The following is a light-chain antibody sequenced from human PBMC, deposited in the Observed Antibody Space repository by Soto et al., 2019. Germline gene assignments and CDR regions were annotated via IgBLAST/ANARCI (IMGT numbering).Light chain of an antibody. CDR3: QQYNRWFSIT. CDR2: GAS. J-gene: IGKJ5*01. Sequence: TQSPATLSVSPGERVTLSCRASQDISNKLAWYQQKPGQPPRLLIYGASLRATGIPGRFTGSGSGTEFALTISSLQSEDLATYYCQQYNRWFSITFGQGTRLEIK. CDR1: QDISNK. V-gene: IGKV3-15*01.